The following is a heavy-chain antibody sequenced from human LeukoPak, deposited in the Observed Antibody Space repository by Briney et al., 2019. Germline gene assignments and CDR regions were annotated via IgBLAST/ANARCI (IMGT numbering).Heavy chain of an antibody. J-gene: IGHJ4*02. CDR3: ARSTGTRPGYFFVY. Sequence: GESLKISCKGSGYSFTSYWISWLRQMPGKGLEWMGIIFTGDADTRYSPSFQGQVTISADKSICTAYLQWSSLKASDIAMYYCARSTGTRPGYFFVYWGQGTLVTVSS. D-gene: IGHD1-1*01. V-gene: IGHV5-51*01. CDR1: GYSFTSYW. CDR2: IFTGDADT.